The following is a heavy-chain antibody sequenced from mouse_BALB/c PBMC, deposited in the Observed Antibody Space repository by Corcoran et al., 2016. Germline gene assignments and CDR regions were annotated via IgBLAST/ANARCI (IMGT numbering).Heavy chain of an antibody. D-gene: IGHD2-4*01. CDR2: ILPGSGTT. V-gene: IGHV1-9*01. CDR3: ARDDYDGRRFAY. CDR1: GYTFSNYW. Sequence: GTELMKPGASVKISCKATGYTFSNYWIEWLKQRPGHGLEWIGEILPGSGTTNYNEKFKGKATFTADTSSNTAYMQLSSLPSEDSAVYYCARDDYDGRRFAYWGQGTLVTVSA. J-gene: IGHJ3*01.